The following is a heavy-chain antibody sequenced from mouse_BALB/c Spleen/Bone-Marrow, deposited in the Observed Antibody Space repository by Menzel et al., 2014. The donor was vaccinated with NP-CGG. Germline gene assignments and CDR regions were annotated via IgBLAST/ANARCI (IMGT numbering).Heavy chain of an antibody. CDR3: ARYDGYSDNAMDY. CDR2: IRNRANGYTT. Sequence: DVMLVESGGGLVQPGGSLRLSCATSGFTFTDYYMNWVRQPPGKALEWLGFIRNRANGYTTEFSASVKGRFTISRDNSQSILYLRINTLRAEDSATYYCARYDGYSDNAMDYWGQGTSVTVSS. V-gene: IGHV7-3*02. CDR1: GFTFTDYY. J-gene: IGHJ4*01. D-gene: IGHD2-3*01.